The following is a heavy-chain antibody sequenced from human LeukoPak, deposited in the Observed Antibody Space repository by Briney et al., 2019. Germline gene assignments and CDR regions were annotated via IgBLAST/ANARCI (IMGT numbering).Heavy chain of an antibody. V-gene: IGHV4-34*01. D-gene: IGHD6-13*01. CDR1: GGSFSGYY. CDR3: ARGREAAAAWGGFDY. Sequence: SETLSLTCAVYGGSFSGYYWSWIRQPPGKGLEWIGEINHSGSTNYNPSLKSRVTISVDTSKNQFSLRLSSVTAADTAVYYCARGREAAAAWGGFDYWGQGTLVTVSS. J-gene: IGHJ4*02. CDR2: INHSGST.